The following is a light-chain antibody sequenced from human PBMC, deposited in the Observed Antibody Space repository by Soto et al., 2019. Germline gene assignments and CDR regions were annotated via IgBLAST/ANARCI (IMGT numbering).Light chain of an antibody. J-gene: IGLJ2*01. CDR3: AASDDSLNGVI. CDR2: FDD. CDR1: TSNIGNNA. V-gene: IGLV1-36*01. Sequence: QSVLTQPPSVSEAPRQRVTISCSGTTSNIGNNAVSWYQQLPGKAPKLLIYFDDLLPSGVSDRFSGSKSGTSASLTISGLQSEDEADYYCAASDDSLNGVIFGGGTKLTVL.